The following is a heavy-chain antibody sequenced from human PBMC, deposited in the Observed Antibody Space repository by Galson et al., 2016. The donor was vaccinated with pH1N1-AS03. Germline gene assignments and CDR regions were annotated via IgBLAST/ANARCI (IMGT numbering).Heavy chain of an antibody. Sequence: SETLSLTCDVSGGSFSGYYWSWIRQPPGKGLEWIGEINHSGGTNYNPSLKSRVTISVDTSRNRFSLKLNSVTAADTAVYYCSRGRLETRDYYNGLDVWGQGTTVTVSS. CDR1: GGSFSGYY. CDR3: SRGRLETRDYYNGLDV. V-gene: IGHV4-34*01. J-gene: IGHJ6*02. D-gene: IGHD5-24*01. CDR2: INHSGGT.